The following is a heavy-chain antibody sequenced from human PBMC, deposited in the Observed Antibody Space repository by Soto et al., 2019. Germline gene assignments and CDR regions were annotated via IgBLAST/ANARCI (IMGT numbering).Heavy chain of an antibody. Sequence: GGSLRLSCAASGFTFSNSWMHWVRQAPGKGLVWVSYINSDGSTTTYADSVKGRFTISRDNAKNTVYLQITSLTAEDTAVYYCARDRSYTTDYWGQGRLVTVSS. J-gene: IGHJ4*02. V-gene: IGHV3-74*01. CDR1: GFTFSNSW. CDR3: ARDRSYTTDY. D-gene: IGHD1-26*01. CDR2: INSDGSTT.